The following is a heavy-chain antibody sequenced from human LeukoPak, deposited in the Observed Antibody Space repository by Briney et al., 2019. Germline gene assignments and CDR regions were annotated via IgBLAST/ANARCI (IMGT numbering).Heavy chain of an antibody. D-gene: IGHD2-15*01. CDR2: INPNSGGT. J-gene: IGHJ4*02. CDR3: ARVSHCSGGSCYFDPADY. V-gene: IGHV1-2*02. Sequence: GASVKVSCKASGYTFTDYYIHWVRQAPGQGLEWMGWINPNSGGTNYAQKFQGRVTMTRDTSISTAYMELSRLRSDDTAVYYCARVSHCSGGSCYFDPADYWGQGTLVTVSS. CDR1: GYTFTDYY.